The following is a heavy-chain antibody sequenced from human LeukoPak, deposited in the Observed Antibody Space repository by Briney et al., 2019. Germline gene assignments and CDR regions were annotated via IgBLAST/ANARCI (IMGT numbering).Heavy chain of an antibody. Sequence: ASVKVSCKVSGYTLTELSMHWVRQAPGKGLEWMGGFDPEDGVTIYAQKFQGRVTMTEDTSTDTAYMELSSLRSEDTAVYYCATDLMGGGYSGYDLIDYWGQGTLVTVSS. D-gene: IGHD5-12*01. V-gene: IGHV1-24*01. CDR1: GYTLTELS. CDR2: FDPEDGVT. J-gene: IGHJ4*02. CDR3: ATDLMGGGYSGYDLIDY.